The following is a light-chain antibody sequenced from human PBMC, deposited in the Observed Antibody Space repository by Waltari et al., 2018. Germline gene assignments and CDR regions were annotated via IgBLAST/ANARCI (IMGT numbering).Light chain of an antibody. CDR2: DDS. CDR3: QVWDSGTNHVL. V-gene: IGLV3-21*02. J-gene: IGLJ2*01. CDR1: NIGSKS. Sequence: SYVLTQPPSVSVAPGETATPPCGGHNIGSKSIHWYQQRPGQAPILVVQDDSDRPSGIPERFSGSNSEHTATLTINRVEVGDEAAYYCQVWDSGTNHVLFGGGTELTVL.